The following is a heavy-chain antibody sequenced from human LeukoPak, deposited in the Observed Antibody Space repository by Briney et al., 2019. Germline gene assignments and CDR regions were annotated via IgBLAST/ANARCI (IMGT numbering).Heavy chain of an antibody. CDR3: AGHGRGGVGSFDY. Sequence: PSETLSLICSVCGRFMRSCYWLGIRQPPGKGLEWIGYIYYSGSTNYNPSLKSRVTKSVDTSKKQFSLTMSSVTGADPAVYYCAGHGRGGVGSFDYWGQGTLVTVSS. CDR2: IYYSGST. J-gene: IGHJ4*02. CDR1: GRFMRSCY. V-gene: IGHV4-59*08. D-gene: IGHD2-15*01.